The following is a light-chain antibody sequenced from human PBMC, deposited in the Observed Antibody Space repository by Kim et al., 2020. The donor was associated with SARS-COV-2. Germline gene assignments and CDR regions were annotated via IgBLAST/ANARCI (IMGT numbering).Light chain of an antibody. J-gene: IGKJ4*01. V-gene: IGKV3-11*01. CDR1: KSVSSY. Sequence: SPGERAALSCRASKSVSSYLAWDQQRPGQAPRLLIYDASNRATGIPARFSGSGSGTDFTLTINSLEPEDSAVYYCQQRSNWPPLTFGGGTKVDIK. CDR3: QQRSNWPPLT. CDR2: DAS.